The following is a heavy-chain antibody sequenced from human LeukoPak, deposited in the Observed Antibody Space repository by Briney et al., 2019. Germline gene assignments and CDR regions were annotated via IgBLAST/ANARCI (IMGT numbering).Heavy chain of an antibody. V-gene: IGHV1-8*01. J-gene: IGHJ6*03. CDR3: ARAPGDFWSGSTYYYYMDA. Sequence: ASVKVSCKASGYTFTSYDINWVRQATGQGLEWMGWMNPNSGNTGYAQKFQGRVTMTRNTSISTAYMELSSLRSEGTAVYYCARAPGDFWSGSTYYYYMDAWGKGTTVTVSS. D-gene: IGHD3-3*01. CDR1: GYTFTSYD. CDR2: MNPNSGNT.